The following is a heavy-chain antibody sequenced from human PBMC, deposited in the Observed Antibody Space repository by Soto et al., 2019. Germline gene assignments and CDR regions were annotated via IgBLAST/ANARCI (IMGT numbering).Heavy chain of an antibody. D-gene: IGHD4-17*01. V-gene: IGHV4-59*01. Sequence: SETLSLTCTVSGGSISSYYWSWIRQPPGKGLEWIGYIYYSGGTNYNPSLKSRVTISVGTSKNQFSLKLSSVTAADTAVYYCARSYGDSHFDYWGQGTLVTVSS. J-gene: IGHJ4*02. CDR2: IYYSGGT. CDR1: GGSISSYY. CDR3: ARSYGDSHFDY.